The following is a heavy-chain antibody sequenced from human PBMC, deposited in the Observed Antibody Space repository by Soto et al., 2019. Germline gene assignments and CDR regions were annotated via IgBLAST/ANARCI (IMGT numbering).Heavy chain of an antibody. V-gene: IGHV3-48*02. CDR1: GFSFGDYS. CDR3: ARDFIYSSESTY. D-gene: IGHD6-25*01. CDR2: ISSTSSII. J-gene: IGHJ1*01. Sequence: VGSLRLSCVGSGFSFGDYSMNWVRQPPGKGLEWVSYISSTSSIIFYADSVKGRFTISRDNAKNSLYLQMNSLRDEDSAVYYCARDFIYSSESTYWGQGSMVTVNS.